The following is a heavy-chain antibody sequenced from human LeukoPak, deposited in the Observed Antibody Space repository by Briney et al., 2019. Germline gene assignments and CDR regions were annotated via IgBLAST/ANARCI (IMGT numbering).Heavy chain of an antibody. CDR2: IYYSGST. V-gene: IGHV4-59*01. Sequence: SETLSLTCTVSGGSISSYYWSWIRQPPGKGLEWIGYIYYSGSTNYNPSLKSRVTISVDTSKNQFSLKLSSVTAADTAVYYCARGGSTLWFGELLFQNFDYWGQGTLVTVSS. J-gene: IGHJ4*02. CDR1: GGSISSYY. D-gene: IGHD3-10*01. CDR3: ARGGSTLWFGELLFQNFDY.